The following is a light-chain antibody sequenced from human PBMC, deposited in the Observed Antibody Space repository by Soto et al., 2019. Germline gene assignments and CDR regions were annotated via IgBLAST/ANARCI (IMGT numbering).Light chain of an antibody. CDR2: EVT. V-gene: IGLV2-8*01. Sequence: QSVLTQPPSASGSPGQSVTISCTGTSSDVGGYNYVSWYQQHPGSAPKLIIYEVTKRPSGVPDRFSGSKSGNTASLTVSGLQAADEADYYCSSYAVSNNPYVFGTGTKLTVL. CDR1: SSDVGGYNY. J-gene: IGLJ1*01. CDR3: SSYAVSNNPYV.